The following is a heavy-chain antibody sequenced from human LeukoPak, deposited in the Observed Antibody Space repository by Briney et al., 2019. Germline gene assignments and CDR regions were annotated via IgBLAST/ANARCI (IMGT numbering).Heavy chain of an antibody. CDR1: GVTFSSYA. D-gene: IGHD1-20*01. J-gene: IGHJ4*02. V-gene: IGHV3-23*01. Sequence: GGSLRLSCAASGVTFSSYAMSWVRQAPGRGLEWVSGIGGSGGATYYADSVKGRFTISRDNSKNTLYLQMNSLRAEDTAVYYCAKGSISGTRSLFDYWGQGTLVTVSS. CDR2: IGGSGGAT. CDR3: AKGSISGTRSLFDY.